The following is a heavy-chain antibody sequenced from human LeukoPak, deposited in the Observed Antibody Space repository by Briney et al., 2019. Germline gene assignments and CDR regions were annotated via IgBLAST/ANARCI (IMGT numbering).Heavy chain of an antibody. D-gene: IGHD6-13*01. CDR2: ISYDGSNK. J-gene: IGHJ6*02. CDR3: AREPRSSWYYYYYGMDV. CDR1: GFTFSSYA. V-gene: IGHV3-30*14. Sequence: PGGSLRLSCAASGFTFSSYAMHWVRQAPGKGLEWVAVISYDGSNKYYADSVKGRFTISRDNSKNTLYLQMNSLRAEDTAVYYCAREPRSSWYYYYYGMDVWGQGTTVTVSS.